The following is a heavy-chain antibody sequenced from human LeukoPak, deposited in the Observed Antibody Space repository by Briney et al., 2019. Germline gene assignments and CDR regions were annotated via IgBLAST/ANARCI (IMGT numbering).Heavy chain of an antibody. CDR2: IYYSGST. CDR3: AREGYCSGGSCYQETNWFDP. D-gene: IGHD2-15*01. V-gene: IGHV4-59*01. J-gene: IGHJ5*02. Sequence: SETLSLTCTVSGGSISSYYWSWIRQPPGKGLEWIGYIYYSGSTNYNPSLKSRVTISVDTSKNQFSLKLSSVTAADTAVYYCAREGYCSGGSCYQETNWFDPWGQGTLVTVSS. CDR1: GGSISSYY.